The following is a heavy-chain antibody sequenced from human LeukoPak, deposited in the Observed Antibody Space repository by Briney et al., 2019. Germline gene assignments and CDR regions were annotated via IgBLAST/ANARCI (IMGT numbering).Heavy chain of an antibody. D-gene: IGHD6-13*01. CDR2: ISSSSSYI. J-gene: IGHJ6*03. CDR1: GFTLSSYW. Sequence: PGGSLRHSCAGSGFTLSSYWMHWVRQAPGKGLEWVSSISSSSSYIYYADSVKGRFTISRDNAKNSLYLQMNSLRAEDTAVYYCARGSSSSWYEYYYYMDVWGKGTTVTVSS. V-gene: IGHV3-21*01. CDR3: ARGSSSSWYEYYYYMDV.